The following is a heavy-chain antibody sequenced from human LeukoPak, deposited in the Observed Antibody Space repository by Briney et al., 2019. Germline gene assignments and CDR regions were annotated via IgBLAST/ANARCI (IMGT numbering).Heavy chain of an antibody. Sequence: ASVKVSCKASGYTFTSYYMHWVRQAPGQGLEWMGIINPSGGSTSYAQKFQGRVTKTRDTSTSTVYMELSSLRSEDTAVYYCASPIEYDSSGYTRALAFDIWGQGTMVTVSS. J-gene: IGHJ3*02. D-gene: IGHD3-22*01. CDR1: GYTFTSYY. CDR2: INPSGGST. V-gene: IGHV1-46*03. CDR3: ASPIEYDSSGYTRALAFDI.